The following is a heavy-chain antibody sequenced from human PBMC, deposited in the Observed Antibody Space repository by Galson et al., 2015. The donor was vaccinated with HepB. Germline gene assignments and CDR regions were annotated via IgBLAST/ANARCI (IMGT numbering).Heavy chain of an antibody. Sequence: SLRLSCATSGFTFSAYVMNWVRQAPGKGLEWVSLISVSGASTYYAKSVQGRFTSSRDNSKNTLYLQMNSLRAEDTAVYYCAKAESPKWERLPLDYWGQGTLVTVSS. V-gene: IGHV3-23*01. CDR3: AKAESPKWERLPLDY. CDR1: GFTFSAYV. J-gene: IGHJ4*02. CDR2: ISVSGAST. D-gene: IGHD1-26*01.